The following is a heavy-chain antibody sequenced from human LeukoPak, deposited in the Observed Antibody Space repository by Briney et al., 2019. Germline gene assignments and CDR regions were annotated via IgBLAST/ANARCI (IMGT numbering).Heavy chain of an antibody. Sequence: GGSLRLSCAASGCTFSSSAMSWVRQAPGKGLEWVSAISNNGGYTYYADSVQGRFTISRDNSKSTLCLQMNSLRAEDTAVYYCAKQLGYCSDGSCYFPYWGQGTLVTVSS. CDR1: GCTFSSSA. V-gene: IGHV3-23*01. CDR2: ISNNGGYT. CDR3: AKQLGYCSDGSCYFPY. J-gene: IGHJ4*02. D-gene: IGHD2-15*01.